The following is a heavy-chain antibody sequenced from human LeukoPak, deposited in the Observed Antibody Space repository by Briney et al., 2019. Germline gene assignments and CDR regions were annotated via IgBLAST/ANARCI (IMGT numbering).Heavy chain of an antibody. CDR1: GGSISSYY. Sequence: PSETLSLTCTVSGGSISSYYWSWIRQPPGKELEWIGYIYYSGSTNYNPSLKSRVTISVDTSKNQFSLKLSYVTAADTAVYFCARESSWGNFDYWGQGTLVTVSS. J-gene: IGHJ4*02. CDR2: IYYSGST. CDR3: ARESSWGNFDY. V-gene: IGHV4-59*01. D-gene: IGHD7-27*01.